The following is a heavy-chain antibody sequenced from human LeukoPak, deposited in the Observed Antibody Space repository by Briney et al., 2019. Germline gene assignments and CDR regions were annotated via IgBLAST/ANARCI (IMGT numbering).Heavy chain of an antibody. Sequence: GASVKVSCKASGGTFSSYAISWVRQAPGQGLEWMGRIIPILGIANYAQKFQGRVTITADKSTSTAYMELSSLRSEDTAVYYCARTGIPATLKSRRIMVRGVWGDYWGQGTLVTVSS. J-gene: IGHJ4*02. CDR1: GGTFSSYA. D-gene: IGHD3-10*01. CDR2: IIPILGIA. CDR3: ARTGIPATLKSRRIMVRGVWGDY. V-gene: IGHV1-69*04.